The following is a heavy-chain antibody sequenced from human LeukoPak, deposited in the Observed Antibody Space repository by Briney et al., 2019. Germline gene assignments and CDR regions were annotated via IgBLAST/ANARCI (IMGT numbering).Heavy chain of an antibody. Sequence: ASVKVSCKASGYTFTSYGISWVRQAPGQGLEWMGWISAYNGNTNYAQKLQSRVTMTTDTSTSTAYMELRSLRSDDTAVYYCARGNWWLRPLDYFDYWGQGTLVTVSS. CDR1: GYTFTSYG. CDR2: ISAYNGNT. J-gene: IGHJ4*02. V-gene: IGHV1-18*01. D-gene: IGHD2-15*01. CDR3: ARGNWWLRPLDYFDY.